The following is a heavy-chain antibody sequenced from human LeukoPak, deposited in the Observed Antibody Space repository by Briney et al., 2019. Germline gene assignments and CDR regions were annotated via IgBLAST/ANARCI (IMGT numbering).Heavy chain of an antibody. J-gene: IGHJ4*02. Sequence: ASVKASCKASGYTFTSYGISWVRQAPGQGLEWMGWISAYNGNTNYAQKLQGRVTMTTDTSTSTAYMELRSLRSDDTAVYYCARDLGFDCSSTSCYGLYFDYWGQGTLVTVSS. D-gene: IGHD2-2*01. CDR1: GYTFTSYG. V-gene: IGHV1-18*01. CDR3: ARDLGFDCSSTSCYGLYFDY. CDR2: ISAYNGNT.